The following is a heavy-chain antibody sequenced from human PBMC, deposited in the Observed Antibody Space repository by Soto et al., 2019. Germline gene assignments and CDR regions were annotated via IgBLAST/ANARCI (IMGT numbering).Heavy chain of an antibody. CDR3: AREASSSWSYYFDY. D-gene: IGHD6-13*01. J-gene: IGHJ4*02. V-gene: IGHV3-7*05. Sequence: GGSLRLSCAASGFTFSSYWMSWVRQAPGKGLEWVANIKQDGSEKYYVDSVKGRFTISRDNAKNSLYLQMNSLRAEDTAVYYCAREASSSWSYYFDYWGQGTLVTGSS. CDR1: GFTFSSYW. CDR2: IKQDGSEK.